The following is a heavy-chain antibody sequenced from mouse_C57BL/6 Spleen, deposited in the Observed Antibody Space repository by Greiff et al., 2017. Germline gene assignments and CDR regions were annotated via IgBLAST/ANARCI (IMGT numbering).Heavy chain of an antibody. J-gene: IGHJ1*03. V-gene: IGHV1-55*01. CDR3: ASYDGYYVGYFDV. CDR1: GYTFTSYW. Sequence: QVQLQQPGAELVKPGASVKMSCKASGYTFTSYWITWVKQRPGQGLEWIGDIYPGSGSTNYNEKFKSKATLTVDTSSSTAYMQLSSLTAEDSAVYYCASYDGYYVGYFDVWGTGTTVTVSS. D-gene: IGHD2-3*01. CDR2: IYPGSGST.